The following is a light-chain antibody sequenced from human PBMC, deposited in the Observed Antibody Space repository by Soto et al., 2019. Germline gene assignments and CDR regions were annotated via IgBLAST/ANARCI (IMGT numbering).Light chain of an antibody. CDR2: AAS. Sequence: DIQLNKSPSSLSASVGDRVTITCGASQSISSYLNWYQQKPGKAPKLLIYAASSLQSGVPSRFSGSGSGTEFTLTISNLQPEDFATYYCQQYYSHPLTFGQGTRLEI. V-gene: IGKV1-39*01. CDR3: QQYYSHPLT. J-gene: IGKJ5*01. CDR1: QSISSY.